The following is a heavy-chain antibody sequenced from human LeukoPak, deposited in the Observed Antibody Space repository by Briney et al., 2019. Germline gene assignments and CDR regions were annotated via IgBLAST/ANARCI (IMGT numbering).Heavy chain of an antibody. Sequence: PSETLSLTCTVSGGSISSYYWGWIRQPPGKGLEWIGSIYYSGSTYYNPSLKSRSTISVDTSKNQFSLKLSSVTAADTAVYYCARRWYSSSWAPGNWFDPWGQGTLVTVSS. V-gene: IGHV4-39*01. J-gene: IGHJ5*02. D-gene: IGHD6-13*01. CDR3: ARRWYSSSWAPGNWFDP. CDR2: IYYSGST. CDR1: GGSISSYY.